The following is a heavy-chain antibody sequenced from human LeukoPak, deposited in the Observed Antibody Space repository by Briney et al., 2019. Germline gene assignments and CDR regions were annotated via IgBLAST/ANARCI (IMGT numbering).Heavy chain of an antibody. CDR3: ARSRSEGRYDY. CDR2: ISYDGSDK. D-gene: IGHD3-16*02. CDR1: GFTFSTYA. J-gene: IGHJ4*02. V-gene: IGHV3-30*04. Sequence: GGSLRLSCAASGFTFSTYAIHWVRQAPGKGLEWVAVISYDGSDKYYADSVKGRFTISRDDSNNTLYLQMNSLRTEDTAVYYCARSRSEGRYDYWGQGTLVTVSS.